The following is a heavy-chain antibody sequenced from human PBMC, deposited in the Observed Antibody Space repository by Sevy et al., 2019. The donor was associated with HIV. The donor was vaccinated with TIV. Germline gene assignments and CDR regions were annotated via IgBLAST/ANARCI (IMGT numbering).Heavy chain of an antibody. J-gene: IGHJ3*02. Sequence: GGSLRLSCAASGFTFSSHYMSWVRQAPGKGLEWVANIKQDGSDKFYVESVKGRFTISRDNAKNSLYLQLSSLRAEDTAMYFCAWEALYYYDSERHYDDAFDMWGPGTMVTVSS. CDR3: AWEALYYYDSERHYDDAFDM. V-gene: IGHV3-7*01. D-gene: IGHD3-22*01. CDR2: IKQDGSDK. CDR1: GFTFSSHY.